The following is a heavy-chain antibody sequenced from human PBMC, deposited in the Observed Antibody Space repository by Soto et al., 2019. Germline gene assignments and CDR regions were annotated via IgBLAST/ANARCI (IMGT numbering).Heavy chain of an antibody. Sequence: EVQLVESGGDLVQPGGSLRLSCAASGFTFSNYWMSWVRQAPGKGLEWVANIKKDGSEKYYVDSMKGRFTISRDNAKSSLYLQMNSLRAGETAVYYCARGGSYFDNWFDPWGQGTLVTVSS. J-gene: IGHJ5*02. V-gene: IGHV3-7*01. CDR2: IKKDGSEK. D-gene: IGHD1-26*01. CDR3: ARGGSYFDNWFDP. CDR1: GFTFSNYW.